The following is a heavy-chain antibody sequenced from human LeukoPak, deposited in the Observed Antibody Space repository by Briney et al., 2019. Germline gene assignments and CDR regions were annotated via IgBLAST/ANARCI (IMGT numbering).Heavy chain of an antibody. CDR1: GFTFNNYA. J-gene: IGHJ4*02. CDR2: ISGSDAGT. V-gene: IGHV3-23*01. D-gene: IGHD1-26*01. Sequence: GGSLRLSCAASGFTFNNYAMSWVRQAPGKGLEWVSAISGSDAGTYYADSVKGRFTISRDNSKNTLYLQMNSLRAEDTAVYYCAKDLERGSLYSGSYYLAPGPNDYWGQGTLVTVSS. CDR3: AKDLERGSLYSGSYYLAPGPNDY.